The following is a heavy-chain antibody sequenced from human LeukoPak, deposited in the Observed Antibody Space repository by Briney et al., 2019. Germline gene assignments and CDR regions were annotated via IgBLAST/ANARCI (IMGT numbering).Heavy chain of an antibody. CDR2: ISSSGSTI. D-gene: IGHD6-19*01. Sequence: PGGSLRLSCAASGFTFSDYYMSWIRQAPGKGLEWVSYISSSGSTIYYADSVKGRFTISRDNSKNTLYLQMNSLRAEDTAVYYCARDGEWLVRVYYYYYMDVWGKGTTVTVSS. CDR1: GFTFSDYY. CDR3: ARDGEWLVRVYYYYYMDV. V-gene: IGHV3-11*04. J-gene: IGHJ6*03.